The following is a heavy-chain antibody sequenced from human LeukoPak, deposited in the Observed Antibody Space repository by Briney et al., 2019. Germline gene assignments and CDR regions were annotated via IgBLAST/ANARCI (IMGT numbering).Heavy chain of an antibody. J-gene: IGHJ5*02. CDR3: ARSPGALSWFDP. CDR2: INPNSGGT. V-gene: IGHV1-2*02. CDR1: GYTFTGYY. Sequence: GASVKLSCKASGYTFTGYYMHWVRQGPGQGLEWMGWINPNSGGTNYAQKFQGRVSMTRNTAISTAYMELSRLISDDTAVYYCARSPGALSWFDPWGQGTLVTVSS.